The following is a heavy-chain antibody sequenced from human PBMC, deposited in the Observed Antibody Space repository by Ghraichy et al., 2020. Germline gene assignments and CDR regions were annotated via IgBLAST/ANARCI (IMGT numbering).Heavy chain of an antibody. Sequence: SVKVSCKASGYTLTGDAMNWVRQAPGQGLEWMGWINTNTGNPTYAQGFTGRFVFSLDTSVSTAYLQISSLKAEDTAVYYCARANGYCSRTSCYGFDYWGQGTLVTVSS. V-gene: IGHV7-4-1*02. J-gene: IGHJ4*02. CDR3: ARANGYCSRTSCYGFDY. CDR1: GYTLTGDA. CDR2: INTNTGNP. D-gene: IGHD2-2*01.